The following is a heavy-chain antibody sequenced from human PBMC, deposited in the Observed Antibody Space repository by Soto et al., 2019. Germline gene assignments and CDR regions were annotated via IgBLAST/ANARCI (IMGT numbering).Heavy chain of an antibody. CDR1: GFSFSSYA. J-gene: IGHJ6*02. CDR2: ISGSGGST. V-gene: IGHV3-23*01. Sequence: PXVCLRLSCAACGFSFSSYARTWVRQAPGKGLEWVSAISGSGGSTYYADSVKGRFTISRDNSKNTLYLQMNSLRAEDTAVYYCGRGIESFGERGGMDVWAQRTTVTVSS. CDR3: GRGIESFGERGGMDV. D-gene: IGHD3-10*01.